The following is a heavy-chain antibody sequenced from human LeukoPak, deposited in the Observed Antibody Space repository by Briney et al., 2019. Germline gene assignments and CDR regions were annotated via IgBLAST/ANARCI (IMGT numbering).Heavy chain of an antibody. D-gene: IGHD2-2*01. CDR3: ARHCSSTSCYVRHKRGFDY. CDR2: IYHSGST. V-gene: IGHV4-38-2*02. J-gene: IGHJ4*02. CDR1: GYSISSGYY. Sequence: SETLSLTCTVSGYSISSGYYWGWIRQPPGKGLEWIGSIYHSGSTYYNPSLKSRVTISVDTSKNQFSLKLSSVTAADTAVYYCARHCSSTSCYVRHKRGFDYWGQGTLVTVSS.